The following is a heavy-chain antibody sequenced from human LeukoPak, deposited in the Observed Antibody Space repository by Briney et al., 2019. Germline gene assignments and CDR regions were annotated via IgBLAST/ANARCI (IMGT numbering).Heavy chain of an antibody. D-gene: IGHD5-12*01. CDR3: AKGGYDYVEVAYFDF. J-gene: IGHJ4*02. V-gene: IGHV3-23*01. CDR1: GFSFNSYA. CDR2: IVASSGST. Sequence: GGSLRLSCAASGFSFNSYAMNWVRQAPGKGLEWVSIIVASSGSTFYADSVKGRFTISRDNSKNTLYLQMNSLRVEDTAVYYCAKGGYDYVEVAYFDFWGQRTLVALSS.